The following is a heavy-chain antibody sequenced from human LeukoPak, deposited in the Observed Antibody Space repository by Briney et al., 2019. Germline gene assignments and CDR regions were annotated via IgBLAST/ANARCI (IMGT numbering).Heavy chain of an antibody. V-gene: IGHV1-18*01. J-gene: IGHJ4*02. Sequence: ASVKVSCTASGGTFSSYAISWVRQAPGQGLEWMGWISANNGDTKYAQRFQDRVTLTTDTSTSTVYMDLRGLRSDDTAVYYCARVRGSYYSSLFYWGQGTLVIVSS. CDR2: ISANNGDT. D-gene: IGHD3-10*01. CDR3: ARVRGSYYSSLFY. CDR1: GGTFSSYA.